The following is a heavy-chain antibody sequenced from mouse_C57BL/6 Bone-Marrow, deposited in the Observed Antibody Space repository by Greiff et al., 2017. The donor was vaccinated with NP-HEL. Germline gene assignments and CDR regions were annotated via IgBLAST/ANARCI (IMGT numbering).Heavy chain of an antibody. J-gene: IGHJ1*03. CDR3: ARSPCYYGSSYGYFDV. CDR2: IHPNSGST. D-gene: IGHD1-1*01. Sequence: QVQLQQPGAELVKPGASVKLSCKASGYTFTSYWMHWVKQRPGQGLEWIGMIHPNSGSTNYNEKFKSKATLTVDKSSSTAYMQLSSLTSEDSAVYYCARSPCYYGSSYGYFDVWGTGTTVTVSS. V-gene: IGHV1-64*01. CDR1: GYTFTSYW.